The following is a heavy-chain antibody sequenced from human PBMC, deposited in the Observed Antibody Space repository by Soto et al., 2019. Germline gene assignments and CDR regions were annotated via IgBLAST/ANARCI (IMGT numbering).Heavy chain of an antibody. D-gene: IGHD4-17*01. CDR3: ARVVTVIKSFHYWYFDL. V-gene: IGHV1-69*12. J-gene: IGHJ2*01. CDR1: GGTFSSYA. CDR2: IIPIFGTT. Sequence: QVQLVQSGAEVKKPGSSVKVSCKASGGTFSSYAISWVRQAPGQGLEWMGGIIPIFGTTNYAPKFQGRVTITADEYTSTAQIEMSSLRSEDTALYYCARVVTVIKSFHYWYFDLWGRGTLVSVSS.